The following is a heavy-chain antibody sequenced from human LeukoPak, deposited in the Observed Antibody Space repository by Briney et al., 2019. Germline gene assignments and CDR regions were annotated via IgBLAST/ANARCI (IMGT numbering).Heavy chain of an antibody. V-gene: IGHV1-2*02. CDR1: GYTFTDYY. D-gene: IGHD2-2*02. Sequence: GASVKLSCKASGYTFTDYYMHWVRQAPGQGLEWMGWINPNSGGTNYAPKFQGRVPVTSDTSMRTAYMELTRLRSDDTAVYYCARKAMAAPAIPFDYWGQGTLVTVSS. CDR2: INPNSGGT. CDR3: ARKAMAAPAIPFDY. J-gene: IGHJ4*02.